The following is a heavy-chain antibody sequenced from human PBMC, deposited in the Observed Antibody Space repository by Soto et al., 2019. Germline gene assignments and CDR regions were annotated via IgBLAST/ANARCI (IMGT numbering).Heavy chain of an antibody. D-gene: IGHD6-13*01. V-gene: IGHV3-30*18. CDR2: ITYDGSNK. J-gene: IGHJ4*02. Sequence: QVQLVESGGGVVQPGRSLRLSCAASGFTFSRYGMHWVRQAPGTGLEWVAGITYDGSNKYYADSVKGRFTISRDNSKNTLYLQMNSLRAEDTAVYYCANPLIAAAGTVGDFDYWGQGTLVTVSS. CDR1: GFTFSRYG. CDR3: ANPLIAAAGTVGDFDY.